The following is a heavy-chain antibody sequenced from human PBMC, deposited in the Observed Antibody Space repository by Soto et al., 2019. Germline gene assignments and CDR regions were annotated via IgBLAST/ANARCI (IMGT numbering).Heavy chain of an antibody. CDR3: AREWLEPPGGMDV. Sequence: PSETLSLTCAVSGGSISSGGYSWSWIRQPPGKGLEWIGYIYHSGSTYYNPSLKSRVTISVDRSKNQFSLKLSSVTAADTAVYYCAREWLEPPGGMDVWGQGTTVTVSS. V-gene: IGHV4-30-2*01. D-gene: IGHD1-1*01. CDR1: GGSISSGGYS. J-gene: IGHJ6*02. CDR2: IYHSGST.